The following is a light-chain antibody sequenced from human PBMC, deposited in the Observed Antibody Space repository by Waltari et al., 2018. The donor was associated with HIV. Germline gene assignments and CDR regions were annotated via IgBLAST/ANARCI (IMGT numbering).Light chain of an antibody. CDR2: DIN. V-gene: IGLV2-23*02. CDR1: SRDVGGYNY. J-gene: IGLJ2*01. CDR3: CSHAGTTTLV. Sequence: QSALTQPASVSRSPGQSITISCTGTSRDVGGYNYVSWYQQHPGKAPKLMIYDINKRPSGVSNRFSGSKSGNTASLTISWVQAEDEADYYCCSHAGTTTLVFGGGTKLTVL.